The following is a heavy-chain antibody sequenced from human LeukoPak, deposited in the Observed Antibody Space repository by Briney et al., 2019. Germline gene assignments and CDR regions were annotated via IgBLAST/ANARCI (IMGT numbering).Heavy chain of an antibody. CDR1: GGSVNGGTYF. J-gene: IGHJ4*02. Sequence: PSETLSLTCTVSGGSVNGGTYFWSWIRQPPGKGLEWIGYIYYSGSTNYNPSLKSRVTISVDTSKNQFSLKLSSVTAADTAVYYCARVRSRRGKTEWLLTDWGQGTLVTVSS. D-gene: IGHD3-3*01. CDR2: IYYSGST. CDR3: ARVRSRRGKTEWLLTD. V-gene: IGHV4-61*01.